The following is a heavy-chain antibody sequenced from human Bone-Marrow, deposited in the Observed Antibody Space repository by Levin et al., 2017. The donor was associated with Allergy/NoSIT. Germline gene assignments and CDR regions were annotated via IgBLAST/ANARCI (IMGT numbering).Heavy chain of an antibody. CDR3: AEVNWDTSRDGFHI. D-gene: IGHD7-27*01. Sequence: GGSLRLSCAASGFTLSSYDMSWVRQTPGKGLEWVSALNSAGSAFYADSVKGRFTTSRDNSKNTLYLQMNSLRAEDMAVYYCAEVNWDTSRDGFHIWGQGTMVTVSS. CDR2: LNSAGSA. CDR1: GFTLSSYD. V-gene: IGHV3-23*01. J-gene: IGHJ3*02.